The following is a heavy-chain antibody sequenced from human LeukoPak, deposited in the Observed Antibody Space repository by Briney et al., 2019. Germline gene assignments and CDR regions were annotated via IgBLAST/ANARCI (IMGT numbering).Heavy chain of an antibody. Sequence: SETLSLTCAVYGGSFSGYYWSWIRQPPGKWLEWIGEINHSGSTNYNPSLKSRVTISVDTSKNQFSLKLSSVTAADTAVYYCARELVKANWFDPWGQGTLVTVSS. CDR2: INHSGST. D-gene: IGHD1-1*01. V-gene: IGHV4-34*01. CDR1: GGSFSGYY. CDR3: ARELVKANWFDP. J-gene: IGHJ5*02.